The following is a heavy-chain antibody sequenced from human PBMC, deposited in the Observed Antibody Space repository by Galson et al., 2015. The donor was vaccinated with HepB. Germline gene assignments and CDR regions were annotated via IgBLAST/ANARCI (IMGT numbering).Heavy chain of an antibody. CDR3: ARGGEGAFDI. CDR1: GASTNTGGHY. CDR2: IYYGGST. V-gene: IGHV4-31*03. J-gene: IGHJ3*02. Sequence: TLSLTCSVSGASTNTGGHYWSWIRQFPGKGLEWIGYIYYGGSTFYNPSLKSRVTISVDKSKNQFSLKLSSVTAADTAVYYCARGGEGAFDIWGQGTMVTVPS. D-gene: IGHD3-16*01.